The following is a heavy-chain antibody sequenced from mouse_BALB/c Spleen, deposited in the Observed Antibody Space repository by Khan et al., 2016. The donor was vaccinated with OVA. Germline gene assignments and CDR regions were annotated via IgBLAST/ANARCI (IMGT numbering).Heavy chain of an antibody. D-gene: IGHD1-3*01. CDR3: ARGSGNSRFAY. V-gene: IGHV1S137*01. CDR1: GYTFTDFA. Sequence: QVQLKESGAELVRPGVSVKISCKGSGYTFTDFAMHWVKQSHAKSLEWIGVISTCYGDADYNQKFKGKATMTVDKSSSTAYMELARLTSEDSAIYYCARGSGNSRFAYWGQGTLVTVSA. J-gene: IGHJ3*01. CDR2: ISTCYGDA.